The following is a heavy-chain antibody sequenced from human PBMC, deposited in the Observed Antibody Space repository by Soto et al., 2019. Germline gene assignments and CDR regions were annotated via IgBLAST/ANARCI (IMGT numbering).Heavy chain of an antibody. J-gene: IGHJ5*01. CDR2: IYKSTTT. Sequence: PSETLSLTCSVSGDSISTVDFWAWIRQPPGQALEYIGYIYKSTTTYYNPSFESRVAISLDTSKSQFSLTVTSVTAADTAVYFCARGRYCLTGRCFPNWFDSWGQGTLVTVS. CDR1: GDSISTVDF. V-gene: IGHV4-30-4*01. D-gene: IGHD2-15*01. CDR3: ARGRYCLTGRCFPNWFDS.